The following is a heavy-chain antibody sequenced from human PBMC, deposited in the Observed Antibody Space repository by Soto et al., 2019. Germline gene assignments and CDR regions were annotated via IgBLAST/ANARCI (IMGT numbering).Heavy chain of an antibody. V-gene: IGHV3-33*01. D-gene: IGHD3-9*01. Sequence: LRLSCAASEFTFSSYGMHWVRQAPGKGLEWVAVIWSDGNNKYYADSVKGRFTISRDNSKKTLYLQMNSLRAEDTAVYYCARVFDTYYFDSWGQGNMVTVSS. J-gene: IGHJ4*02. CDR1: EFTFSSYG. CDR2: IWSDGNNK. CDR3: ARVFDTYYFDS.